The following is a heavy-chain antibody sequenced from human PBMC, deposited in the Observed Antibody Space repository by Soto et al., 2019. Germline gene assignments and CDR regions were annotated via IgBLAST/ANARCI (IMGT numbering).Heavy chain of an antibody. D-gene: IGHD3-10*01. V-gene: IGHV3-33*01. CDR1: GFTFSSYG. CDR3: AREKKGPGYSYMDV. CDR2: IWYDGSNK. Sequence: QVQLVEPGGGVVQPGRSLILSCAASGFTFSSYGMHWFRQAPGKAPEWVAVIWYDGSNKYYADSVKGRFTISRDNSKNTLYLQMNSLRAEETAVYYCAREKKGPGYSYMDVWGKGTTVTVSS. J-gene: IGHJ6*03.